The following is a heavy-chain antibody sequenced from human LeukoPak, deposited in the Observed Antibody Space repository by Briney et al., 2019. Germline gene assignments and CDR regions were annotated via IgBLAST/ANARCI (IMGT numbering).Heavy chain of an antibody. J-gene: IGHJ4*02. CDR3: ARDGDSNSWHFFDY. CDR1: GGSISSYY. Sequence: SETLSLTCTVSGGSISSYYWSWIRQPAGKGLEWIGRIYTSGSTNYNPSLKSRVTMSVDTSKNQFSLKLSSVTAADTAVYYCARDGDSNSWHFFDYWGQGTLVTVSS. D-gene: IGHD6-13*01. CDR2: IYTSGST. V-gene: IGHV4-4*07.